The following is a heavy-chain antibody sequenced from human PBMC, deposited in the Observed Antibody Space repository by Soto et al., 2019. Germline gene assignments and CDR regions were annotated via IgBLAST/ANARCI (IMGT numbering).Heavy chain of an antibody. CDR2: IDSRGRTL. CDR3: ARQAARNYIDS. Sequence: PGGSLRLSCVASGLTFSDYYMSWIRQAPGKGLEWLAFIDSRGRTLSYADSVRGRFTISRDNAENSVYLQMDSLRADDTAVYYCARQAARNYIDSWGQGNSVTVSS. V-gene: IGHV3-11*01. D-gene: IGHD6-6*01. CDR1: GLTFSDYY. J-gene: IGHJ4*02.